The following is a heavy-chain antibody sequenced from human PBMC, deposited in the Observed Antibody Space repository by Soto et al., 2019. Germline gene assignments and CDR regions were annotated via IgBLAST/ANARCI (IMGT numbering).Heavy chain of an antibody. CDR1: GGTFSSYA. V-gene: IGHV1-69*01. D-gene: IGHD3-9*01. Sequence: QVQLVQSGAEVKKPGSSVKVSCKTSGGTFSSYAISWVRQAPGQGLEWKGGIIPIFGTANYAQKFQGRVTITADESTSTAYMKLSSLRSEETAVYYCARLRLTGYYDYWGQGTLVTVS. J-gene: IGHJ4*02. CDR3: ARLRLTGYYDY. CDR2: IIPIFGTA.